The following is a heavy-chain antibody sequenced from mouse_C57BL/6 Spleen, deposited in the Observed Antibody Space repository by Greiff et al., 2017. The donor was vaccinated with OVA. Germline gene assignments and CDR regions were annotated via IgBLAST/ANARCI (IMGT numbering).Heavy chain of an antibody. CDR2: IYPGDGDT. CDR3: ARTSSGYVPDY. J-gene: IGHJ2*01. CDR1: GYAFSSSW. V-gene: IGHV1-82*01. D-gene: IGHD3-2*02. Sequence: QVQLQQSGPELVKPGASVKISCKASGYAFSSSWMNWVKQRPGKGLEWIGRIYPGDGDTNYNGKFKGKATLTADKSSSTAYMQLSSLTSEDSAVYFCARTSSGYVPDYWGQGTTLTVSS.